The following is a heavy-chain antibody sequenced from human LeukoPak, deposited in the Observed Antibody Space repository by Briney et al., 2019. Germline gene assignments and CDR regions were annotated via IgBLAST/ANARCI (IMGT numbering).Heavy chain of an antibody. Sequence: SETLSLTCSVSGGSIRSYYWSWIRQPPGKGLEWIGYNYYSGSTNFNPFLNSRVTISVDTSKNQFSLKLSSVTAADTAVYYCARVVVVAAASYFDYWGQGTLVTVSS. J-gene: IGHJ4*02. V-gene: IGHV4-59*01. D-gene: IGHD2-15*01. CDR3: ARVVVVAAASYFDY. CDR2: NYYSGST. CDR1: GGSIRSYY.